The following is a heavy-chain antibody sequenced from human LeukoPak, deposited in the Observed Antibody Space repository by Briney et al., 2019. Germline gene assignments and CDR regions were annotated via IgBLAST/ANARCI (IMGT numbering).Heavy chain of an antibody. Sequence: ASVRVSCKASGYTFTGYYMHWVRQAPGQGLEWMGWINPKSGGTNYAQKFQGRVTMTRDTSTSTAYMDLSRLRSDDTAVYYCARDHYYGSGSFSHRFYYGMDVWGQGTTVTVSS. J-gene: IGHJ6*02. V-gene: IGHV1-2*02. CDR1: GYTFTGYY. CDR3: ARDHYYGSGSFSHRFYYGMDV. D-gene: IGHD3-10*01. CDR2: INPKSGGT.